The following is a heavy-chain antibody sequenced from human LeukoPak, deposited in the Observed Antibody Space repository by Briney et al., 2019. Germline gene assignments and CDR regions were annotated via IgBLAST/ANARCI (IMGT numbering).Heavy chain of an antibody. Sequence: MSSETLSLTCVVSGESFTGYYLTWIRQAPGKGLEWIGYINYSGGTTYNPSLKSRASVSLDTSKNHFSLDLTSATAADTAVYFCAGFPDPAPIDTWGKGKLVTASS. CDR2: INYSGGT. D-gene: IGHD2-15*01. V-gene: IGHV4-34*01. J-gene: IGHJ4*02. CDR1: GESFTGYY. CDR3: AGFPDPAPIDT.